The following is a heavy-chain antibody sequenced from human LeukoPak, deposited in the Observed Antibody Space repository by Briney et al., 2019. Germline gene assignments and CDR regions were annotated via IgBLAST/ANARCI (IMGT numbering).Heavy chain of an antibody. V-gene: IGHV3-23*01. J-gene: IGHJ4*02. D-gene: IGHD5-24*01. CDR1: GFTFSNFA. Sequence: GGSLRLSCAASGFTFSNFAMTWIRQAPGKGLEWVSTFSGRTTNTYYADSVKGRSTISRHNSENTLYLQMNSLRAEDTAVYYCAKGMLVATTNFDYWAREPWSPSPQ. CDR2: FSGRTTNT. CDR3: AKGMLVATTNFDY.